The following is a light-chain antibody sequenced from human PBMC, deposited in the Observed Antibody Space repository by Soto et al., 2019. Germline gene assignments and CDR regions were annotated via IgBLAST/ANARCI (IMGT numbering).Light chain of an antibody. Sequence: DIQMTQSPPSLSASVGDRVTITCQASQDITNYLNWYQQKPGKAPKLLIYDASNLQTGVPSRFSGSGSGTDFVFTISSLQPEDVATYYCQQYDNLPPFSFGQGTKLEIK. CDR1: QDITNY. CDR2: DAS. J-gene: IGKJ2*03. CDR3: QQYDNLPPFS. V-gene: IGKV1-33*01.